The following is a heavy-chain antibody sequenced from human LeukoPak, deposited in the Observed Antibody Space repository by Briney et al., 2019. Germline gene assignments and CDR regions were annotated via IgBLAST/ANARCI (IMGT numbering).Heavy chain of an antibody. J-gene: IGHJ6*03. CDR1: GFTFSDYY. D-gene: IGHD6-13*01. CDR2: ISSSGSTI. CDR3: ARVSSSWSYYYYYYYMDV. Sequence: GSLRLSCAASGFTFSDYYMSWIRQAPGKGLEWVSYISSSGSTIYYADSVKGRFTISRDNAKNSLYLQMNSLRAEDTAVYYCARVSSSWSYYYYYYYMDVWGKGTTVTVSS. V-gene: IGHV3-11*04.